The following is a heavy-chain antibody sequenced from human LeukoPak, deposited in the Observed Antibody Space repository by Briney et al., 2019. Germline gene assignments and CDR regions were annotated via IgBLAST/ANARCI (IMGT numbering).Heavy chain of an antibody. CDR1: EYTFTVYY. Sequence: ASLTVSCKASEYTFTVYYIHWVRQVPGQGLEWMGWINPDSGGTKFAQNFQGRVTLTRDTSISTAYMELSGLRSDDTAVYYCARGESGYDSYLDYWGQGTLVTVSS. CDR3: ARGESGYDSYLDY. J-gene: IGHJ4*02. D-gene: IGHD5-12*01. V-gene: IGHV1-2*02. CDR2: INPDSGGT.